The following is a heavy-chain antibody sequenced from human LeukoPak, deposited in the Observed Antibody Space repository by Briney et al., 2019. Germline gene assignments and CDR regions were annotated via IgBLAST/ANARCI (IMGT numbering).Heavy chain of an antibody. CDR2: INPNSGGT. Sequence: GASVKVSCKASGYTFTGYYMHWVRQAPGQGLEWMGRINPNSGGTNYAQKFQGRVTMTRDTSISTAYMELSRLRSDDTAVYYCARDPPKYIAAAPWGYWGQGTLVTVSS. CDR3: ARDPPKYIAAAPWGY. J-gene: IGHJ4*02. CDR1: GYTFTGYY. V-gene: IGHV1-2*06. D-gene: IGHD6-13*01.